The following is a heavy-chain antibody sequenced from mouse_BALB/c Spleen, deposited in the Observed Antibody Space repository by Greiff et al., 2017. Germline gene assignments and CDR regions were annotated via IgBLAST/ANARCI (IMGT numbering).Heavy chain of an antibody. V-gene: IGHV5-9-1*01. Sequence: EVMLVESGGGLVKPGGSLKLSCAASGFTFSSYAMSWVRQTPGKRLEWVATISSGGSYTYYPDSVKGRFTISRDNAKNTLYLQMSSLRSEDTAMYYCGRRGLRPDWYFDVWGAGTTVTVSA. CDR3: GRRGLRPDWYFDV. J-gene: IGHJ1*01. CDR2: ISSGGSYT. CDR1: GFTFSSYA. D-gene: IGHD2-4*01.